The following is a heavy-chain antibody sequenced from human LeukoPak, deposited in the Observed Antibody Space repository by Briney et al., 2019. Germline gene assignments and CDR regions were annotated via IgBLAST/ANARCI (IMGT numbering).Heavy chain of an antibody. CDR3: ARDEGATNRGFDY. CDR1: GFTFSSYS. J-gene: IGHJ4*02. CDR2: ISSSSSYI. D-gene: IGHD1-26*01. V-gene: IGHV3-21*01. Sequence: PGGSLRLSCAASGFTFSSYSMNWVRQAQGKGLEWVSSISSSSSYIYYADSVKGRFTISRDNAKNSLYLQMNSLRAEDTAVYYCARDEGATNRGFDYWGQGTLVTVSS.